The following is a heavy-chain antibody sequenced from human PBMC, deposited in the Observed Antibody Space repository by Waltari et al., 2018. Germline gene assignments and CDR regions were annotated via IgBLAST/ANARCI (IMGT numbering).Heavy chain of an antibody. CDR3: AKDLGGFSGSHWYFDL. J-gene: IGHJ2*01. CDR1: GFTFRSYA. Sequence: EVQLVESGGGLVQPGGSLRLSCAASGFTFRSYAMSWVRQAPGGGLGWVSSISGRDGRTNYADSAKGRFTISRDNVKNTLFLQMNSLRADDAAVYYCAKDLGGFSGSHWYFDLWGRGTLVTVSS. V-gene: IGHV3-23*04. D-gene: IGHD5-12*01. CDR2: ISGRDGRT.